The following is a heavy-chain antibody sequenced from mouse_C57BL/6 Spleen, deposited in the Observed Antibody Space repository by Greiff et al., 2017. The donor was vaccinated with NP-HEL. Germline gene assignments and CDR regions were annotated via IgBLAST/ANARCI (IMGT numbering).Heavy chain of an antibody. D-gene: IGHD4-1*01. CDR2: IDPSDSET. Sequence: QVQLQQPGAELVRPGSSVKLSCKASGYTFTSYWMHWVKQRPIQGLEWIGNIDPSDSETHYNQKFKDKATLTVDKSSSTAYMQLSSLTSEDSAVYYCARLLGYYAMDYWGQGTSVTVSS. J-gene: IGHJ4*01. CDR1: GYTFTSYW. V-gene: IGHV1-52*01. CDR3: ARLLGYYAMDY.